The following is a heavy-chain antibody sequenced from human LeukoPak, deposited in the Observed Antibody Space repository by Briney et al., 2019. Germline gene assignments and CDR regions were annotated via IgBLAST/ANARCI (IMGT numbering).Heavy chain of an antibody. D-gene: IGHD6-25*01. CDR1: GFSLSTRGMR. J-gene: IGHJ4*02. V-gene: IGHV2-70*04. CDR2: IDWDDDK. CDR3: ARHDPATGLRYDY. Sequence: SGPTLVNPTQTLTLTCTFSGFSLSTRGMRASWIRQPPGKALEWLARIDWDDDKFYNTSLKTRLTISKDTSKNQVVLTMTNMDPVDTATYYCARHDPATGLRYDYWGQGTLVTVSS.